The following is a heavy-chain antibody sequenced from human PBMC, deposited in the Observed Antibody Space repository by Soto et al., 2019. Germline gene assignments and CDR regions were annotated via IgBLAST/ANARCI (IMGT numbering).Heavy chain of an antibody. J-gene: IGHJ4*02. CDR3: WKFLVETGGSSGWPWYFDC. CDR1: GFTFSNYA. D-gene: IGHD6-25*01. Sequence: EVQLLESGGGLVQPGGSLRLSCAASGFTFSNYAMSWVRQAPGEGLEWVSAISGSGGATYYAQSAKGQFTISTDNSRNIRYVQMNNLGAEDTAIYYCWKFLVETGGSSGWPWYFDCWGQGGLVAVSS. V-gene: IGHV3-23*01. CDR2: ISGSGGAT.